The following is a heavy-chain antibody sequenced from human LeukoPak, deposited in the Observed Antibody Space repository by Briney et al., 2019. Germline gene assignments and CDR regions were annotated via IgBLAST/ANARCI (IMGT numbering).Heavy chain of an antibody. CDR1: GYTLTELS. CDR3: ATTRLSSPKSAEYFQH. V-gene: IGHV1-24*01. Sequence: ASVKVSCKVSGYTLTELSMHWVRQAPGKGLEWMGGFDPEDGETIYAQKFQGRVTMTEDTSTDTAYMELSSLRSEDTAVYYCATTRLSSPKSAEYFQHWGQGTLVTVSS. J-gene: IGHJ1*01. CDR2: FDPEDGET. D-gene: IGHD3-3*01.